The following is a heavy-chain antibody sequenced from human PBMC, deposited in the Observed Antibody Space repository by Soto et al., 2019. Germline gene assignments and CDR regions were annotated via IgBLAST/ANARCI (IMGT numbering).Heavy chain of an antibody. Sequence: GECLKISCKGSGYSCTSDWFGWVRQMPGKGLMWMGIIYPGDSDTRYSPSFQGQVTISADKSISTAYLQWSSLKASDTAMYYCLRLAYYSGDSYSPYYHGMDVRGQGTTGTVSS. V-gene: IGHV5-51*01. CDR1: GYSCTSDW. D-gene: IGHD2-21*02. J-gene: IGHJ6*02. CDR2: IYPGDSDT. CDR3: LRLAYYSGDSYSPYYHGMDV.